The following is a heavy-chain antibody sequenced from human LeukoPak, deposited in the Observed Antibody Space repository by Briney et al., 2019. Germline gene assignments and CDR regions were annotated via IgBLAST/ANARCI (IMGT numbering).Heavy chain of an antibody. Sequence: PSESLSVTRIVSVGSILRYFWRGMRPPPARGGEWIGYIYYSGSTNHNPSLKSRVTISIDTSKNHCYLKLSSVTAADTAVYYCARGGSSGWLDYWGEGTLVTVSS. CDR2: IYYSGST. D-gene: IGHD6-19*01. CDR1: VGSILRYF. CDR3: ARGGSSGWLDY. J-gene: IGHJ4*02. V-gene: IGHV4-59*01.